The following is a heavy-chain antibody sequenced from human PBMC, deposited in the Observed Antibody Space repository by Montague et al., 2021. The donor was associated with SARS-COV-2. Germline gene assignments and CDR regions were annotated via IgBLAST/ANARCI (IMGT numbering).Heavy chain of an antibody. V-gene: IGHV4-59*01. J-gene: IGHJ6*02. D-gene: IGHD3-10*01. CDR3: ARGCLPYIGAGGHCCGMDV. CDR1: GTSITSYY. CDR2: ISDSGST. Sequence: SETLSLTCSVSGTSITSYYWNWIRQPPGKGLEWIGYISDSGSTNYSPSLKSRVTMSVDTPKNQMSLKLTSVTAADTAVYYCARGCLPYIGAGGHCCGMDVWGQGTTVTVSS.